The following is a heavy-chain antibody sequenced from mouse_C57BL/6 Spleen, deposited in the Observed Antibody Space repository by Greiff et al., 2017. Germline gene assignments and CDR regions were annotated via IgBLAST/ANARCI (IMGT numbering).Heavy chain of an antibody. J-gene: IGHJ2*01. CDR1: GYTFTSYW. CDR3: AIGGYNYFDC. CDR2: IYPGSGST. V-gene: IGHV1-55*01. D-gene: IGHD3-1*01. Sequence: QVQPQQPGAELVKPGASVKMSCKASGYTFTSYWITWVKQRPGQGLEWIGDIYPGSGSTNYNEKFKSKATLTVDTSSSTAYMQLSSLTSEDSAVYYCAIGGYNYFDCWGQGTTLTVSS.